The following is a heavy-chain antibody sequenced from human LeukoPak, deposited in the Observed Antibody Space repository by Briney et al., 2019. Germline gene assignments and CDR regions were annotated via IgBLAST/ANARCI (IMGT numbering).Heavy chain of an antibody. CDR1: GFTFSSYG. Sequence: GGSLRLSCEASGFTFSSYGMHWVRQAPGKGLEWVAVISYDGSNKYYADSVKGRFTISRDNSKNTLYLQMNSLRAEDTAVYYCAKVPPTMGATDWFDPWGQGTLVTVSS. J-gene: IGHJ5*02. CDR2: ISYDGSNK. V-gene: IGHV3-30*18. D-gene: IGHD1-26*01. CDR3: AKVPPTMGATDWFDP.